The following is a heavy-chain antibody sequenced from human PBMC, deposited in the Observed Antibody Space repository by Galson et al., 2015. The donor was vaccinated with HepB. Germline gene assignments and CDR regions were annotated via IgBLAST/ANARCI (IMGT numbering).Heavy chain of an antibody. CDR1: GDSITSSSYY. Sequence: SETLSLTCTVSGDSITSSSYYWDWIRQPPGKGLEWIGSIYYSGGTYYNPSLTGRVTISVDTSKNQFSLRLTSVTAADTAVYYCASNPSTTGYKFNYWGQGSLVTVSS. CDR2: IYYSGGT. V-gene: IGHV4-39*01. D-gene: IGHD1-1*01. J-gene: IGHJ4*02. CDR3: ASNPSTTGYKFNY.